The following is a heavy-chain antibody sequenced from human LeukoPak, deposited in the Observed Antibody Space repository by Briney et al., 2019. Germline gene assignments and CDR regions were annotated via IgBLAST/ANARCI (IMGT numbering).Heavy chain of an antibody. V-gene: IGHV3-21*01. J-gene: IGHJ6*03. D-gene: IGHD4-23*01. Sequence: GGSLRLSCAASGFTFSSYSMNWVRQAPGKGLEWVSSISSSSSYIYYADSVKGRFTISRDNAKNSLYLQMNSLRAEDTAVYYCARDTDGGNSYYYYYYMDVWGKGTTVTVSS. CDR2: ISSSSSYI. CDR1: GFTFSSYS. CDR3: ARDTDGGNSYYYYYYMDV.